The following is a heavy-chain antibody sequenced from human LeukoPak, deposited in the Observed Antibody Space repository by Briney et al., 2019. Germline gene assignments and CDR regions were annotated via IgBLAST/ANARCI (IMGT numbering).Heavy chain of an antibody. CDR2: IDPNTGGT. D-gene: IGHD1-26*01. CDR3: ASLYDIVGTTVDY. Sequence: ASVNVFFRTSGYTFTNYYIHWVRQAPGQGLEWMGRIDPNTGGTKSAKNFQGRATMTRDTSISTAYMALSGLRSDDTAVYYCASLYDIVGTTVDYWGQGTLVTVSS. V-gene: IGHV1-2*06. CDR1: GYTFTNYY. J-gene: IGHJ4*02.